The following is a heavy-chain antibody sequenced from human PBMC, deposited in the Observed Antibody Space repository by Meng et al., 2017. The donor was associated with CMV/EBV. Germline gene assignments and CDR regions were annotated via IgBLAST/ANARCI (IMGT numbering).Heavy chain of an antibody. CDR2: ISSSSSYI. Sequence: GGSLRLSCAASGFTFSSYSMNWVRQAPGKGLGWVSSISSSSSYIYYADSVKGRFTISRDNAKNSLYLQMNSLRAEDTAVYYCARVTSYCSSTSCLDYWGQGTLVTVSS. J-gene: IGHJ4*02. V-gene: IGHV3-21*01. CDR3: ARVTSYCSSTSCLDY. CDR1: GFTFSSYS. D-gene: IGHD2-2*01.